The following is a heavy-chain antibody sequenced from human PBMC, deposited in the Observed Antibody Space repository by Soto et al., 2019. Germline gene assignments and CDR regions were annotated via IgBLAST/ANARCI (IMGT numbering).Heavy chain of an antibody. CDR2: IYYNGST. V-gene: IGHV4-59*01. J-gene: IGHJ4*02. CDR1: GGSISGYY. D-gene: IGHD2-21*02. CDR3: ARLTDCGGDCPLFDY. Sequence: ETLSLTCTVSGGSISGYYWSWIRQPPGKGLEWIDYIYYNGSTNYNPSLKSRVTISVDTSKNQFSLKLSSVTAADTAVYYCARLTDCGGDCPLFDYWGQGTLVTVSS.